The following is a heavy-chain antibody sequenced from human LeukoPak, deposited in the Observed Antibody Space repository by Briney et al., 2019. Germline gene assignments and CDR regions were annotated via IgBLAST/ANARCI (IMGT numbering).Heavy chain of an antibody. D-gene: IGHD2-2*01. CDR2: IIPIFGIA. Sequence: SVKVSCKASGGTFSSYAISWVRQAPGQGLEWMGRIIPIFGIANYAQKFQGRVTITADKSTSTAYMELSSLRSEDTAVYYCARGYCSSTSCYYWFDPWGQGTLVTVFS. CDR1: GGTFSSYA. J-gene: IGHJ5*02. V-gene: IGHV1-69*04. CDR3: ARGYCSSTSCYYWFDP.